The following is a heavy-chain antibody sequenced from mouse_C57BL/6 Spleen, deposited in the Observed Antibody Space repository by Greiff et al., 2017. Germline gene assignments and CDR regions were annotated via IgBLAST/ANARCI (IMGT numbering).Heavy chain of an antibody. D-gene: IGHD1-1*01. Sequence: QVQLQQPGAELVKPGASVKLSCKASGYTFTSYWMQWVKQRPGQGLEWIGEIDPSDSYTNYNQKFKGKATLTVDTSSSTAYMQLSSLTSEDSAFYYCATTVDYWGQGTTLPVSS. CDR3: ATTVDY. J-gene: IGHJ2*01. CDR1: GYTFTSYW. CDR2: IDPSDSYT. V-gene: IGHV1-50*01.